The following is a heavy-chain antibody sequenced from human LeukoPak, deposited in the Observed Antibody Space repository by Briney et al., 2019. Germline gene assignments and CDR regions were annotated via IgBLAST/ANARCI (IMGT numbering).Heavy chain of an antibody. CDR3: ARDFGDTAMID. CDR2: ISSSSTYI. CDR1: GFTFSSYS. Sequence: GGSLRLSCAASGFTFSSYSMNWVRQAPGKGLEWVSSISSSSTYIHYADSVKGRFTISRDNAKNSLYLQMHSLRAEDTAVYYCARDFGDTAMIDWGQGTLVTVSS. J-gene: IGHJ4*02. V-gene: IGHV3-21*01. D-gene: IGHD5-18*01.